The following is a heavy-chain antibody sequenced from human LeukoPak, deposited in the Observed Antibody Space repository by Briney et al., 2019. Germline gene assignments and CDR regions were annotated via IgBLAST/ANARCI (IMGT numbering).Heavy chain of an antibody. Sequence: GGSLRLSCAASGFTFSGYVISWVRQAPGKGPQWVADISGSGGSTYYADSVKGRFSVSRDNSKNMVYLELNSLRAEDTAVYYCARGEGIAAAGPRGYFDYWGQGTLVTVSS. CDR1: GFTFSGYV. V-gene: IGHV3-23*01. CDR3: ARGEGIAAAGPRGYFDY. D-gene: IGHD6-13*01. J-gene: IGHJ4*02. CDR2: ISGSGGST.